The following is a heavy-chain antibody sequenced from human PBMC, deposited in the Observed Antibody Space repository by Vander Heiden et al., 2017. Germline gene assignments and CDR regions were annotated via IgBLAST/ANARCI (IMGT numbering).Heavy chain of an antibody. D-gene: IGHD4-17*01. V-gene: IGHV1-18*01. CDR3: ARRGYRDYGDYYYYGMDV. CDR2: ISAYNGNT. J-gene: IGHJ6*02. CDR1: GYTFTSYG. Sequence: QVQLVQSGAEVKKPGASVKVSCKASGYTFTSYGISWVRQAPGQGLEWMGWISAYNGNTNYAKKLQGRVTMTTDTSTSTAYMELRSLRSEETAVYYCARRGYRDYGDYYYYGMDVWGQGTTVTVYS.